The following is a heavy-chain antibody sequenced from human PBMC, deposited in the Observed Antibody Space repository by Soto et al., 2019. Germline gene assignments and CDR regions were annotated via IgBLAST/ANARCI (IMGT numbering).Heavy chain of an antibody. D-gene: IGHD3-9*01. CDR3: ATERYYGLLTRFPLGDYFDH. J-gene: IGHJ4*02. V-gene: IGHV3-15*01. Sequence: GSLRLSCATSGFTFANAWMTWVRQAPGKGLEWIGRIKSESDGGTTDYGAAVKGRFSISRDDSNNTLHLQMDSLKVADTAVYYCATERYYGLLTRFPLGDYFDHWGQGILVTVS. CDR1: GFTFANAW. CDR2: IKSESDGGTT.